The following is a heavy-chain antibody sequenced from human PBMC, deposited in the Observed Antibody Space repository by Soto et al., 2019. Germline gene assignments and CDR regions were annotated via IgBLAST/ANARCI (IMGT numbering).Heavy chain of an antibody. D-gene: IGHD2-2*01. CDR1: GNSFTNIL. CDR2: IYLGDSDI. V-gene: IGHV5-51*01. J-gene: IGHJ4*02. Sequence: GESLKVSCSGYGNSFTNILIVLVRQMPGKGLEWMGIIYLGDSDIRYSPSLQGQVTISADKSTSTAYLQWSSLKASDTAMYYCARHRVAAAIGYFDSWGQGTTVTVSS. CDR3: ARHRVAAAIGYFDS.